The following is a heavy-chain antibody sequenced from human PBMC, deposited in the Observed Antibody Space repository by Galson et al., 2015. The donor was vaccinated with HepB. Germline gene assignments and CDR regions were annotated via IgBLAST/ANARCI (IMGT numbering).Heavy chain of an antibody. CDR1: GFTFGDYA. D-gene: IGHD6-19*01. V-gene: IGHV3-49*03. CDR2: IRSKAYGGTT. CDR3: TRDFRFVHSSGWSSFDY. Sequence: SLRLSCAASGFTFGDYAMSWFRQAPGKGLEWVGFIRSKAYGGTTEYAASVKGRFTISRDDSKSIAYLQMNSLKTEDTAVYYRTRDFRFVHSSGWSSFDYWGQGTLVTVSS. J-gene: IGHJ4*02.